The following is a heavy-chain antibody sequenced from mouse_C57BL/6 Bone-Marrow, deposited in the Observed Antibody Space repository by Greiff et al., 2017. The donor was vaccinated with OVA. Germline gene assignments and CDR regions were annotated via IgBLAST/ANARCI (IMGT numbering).Heavy chain of an antibody. CDR3: ARGITTVAYWYFDV. D-gene: IGHD1-1*01. Sequence: LVKPGASVKISCKASGYTFTGYYINWVKQRPGQGLEWIGWIFPGSGSTYYNEKFKGKATLTVDKSSSTAYMLLSSLTSEDSAVYFCARGITTVAYWYFDVWGTGTTVTVSS. CDR2: IFPGSGST. CDR1: GYTFTGYY. J-gene: IGHJ1*03. V-gene: IGHV1-75*01.